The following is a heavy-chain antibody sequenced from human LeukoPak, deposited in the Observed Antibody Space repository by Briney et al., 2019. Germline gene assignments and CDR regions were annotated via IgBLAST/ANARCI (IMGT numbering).Heavy chain of an antibody. CDR2: ISYDGSNK. Sequence: PGGSLRLSCAASGFTFSSYAMHWVRQAPGKGLEWVAVISYDGSNKYYADSVKGRFTISRDNSKNTLYLQMNSLRAEDTAVYYCARGTGDGYNSGPTPFDYWGQGTLVTVSS. CDR1: GFTFSSYA. D-gene: IGHD5-24*01. CDR3: ARGTGDGYNSGPTPFDY. V-gene: IGHV3-30*04. J-gene: IGHJ4*02.